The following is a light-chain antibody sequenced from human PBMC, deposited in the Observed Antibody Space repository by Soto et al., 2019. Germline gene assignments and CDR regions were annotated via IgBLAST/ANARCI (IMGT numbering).Light chain of an antibody. J-gene: IGKJ1*01. Sequence: EIVMTQSPATLSVSPGESATLSCRASQSVSSNLDWYQQNPGQDPRLLIYGASTRATGITASFRGSWSGTEFTLTISRLRSEDFAVNYCQHYNNWPPERTFGQGTKVEI. V-gene: IGKV3-15*01. CDR1: QSVSSN. CDR3: QHYNNWPPERT. CDR2: GAS.